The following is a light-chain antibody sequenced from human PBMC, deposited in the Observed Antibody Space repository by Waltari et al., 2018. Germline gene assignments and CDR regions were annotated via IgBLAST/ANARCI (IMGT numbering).Light chain of an antibody. CDR3: QQYYSAPPT. V-gene: IGKV4-1*01. J-gene: IGKJ1*01. CDR1: QSLLSNSNNF. Sequence: DIVMTQSPDSLAVSLGERATINCKSSQSLLSNSNNFLAWYQQKPGQPPKLLLYWASTRESGVPDRFRCSGSGTYFTLTISSLQAEDVAVYYCQQYYSAPPTFGQGTKVEIK. CDR2: WAS.